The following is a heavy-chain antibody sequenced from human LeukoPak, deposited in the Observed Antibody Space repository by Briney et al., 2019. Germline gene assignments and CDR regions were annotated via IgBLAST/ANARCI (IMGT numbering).Heavy chain of an antibody. Sequence: GASVKVSCKASVDTFTRYAMNWGRQALGQRREWMGRIYTNTGIPTYAQGFTGRVVSSLDTSVSTPCLWISTVRAEDTAVYYCARGTSTGYAYWGQGTLVTVSS. V-gene: IGHV7-4-1*02. J-gene: IGHJ4*02. CDR3: ARGTSTGYAY. D-gene: IGHD3-22*01. CDR2: IYTNTGIP. CDR1: VDTFTRYA.